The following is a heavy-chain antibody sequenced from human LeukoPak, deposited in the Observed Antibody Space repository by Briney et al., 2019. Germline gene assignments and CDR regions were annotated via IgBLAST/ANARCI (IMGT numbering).Heavy chain of an antibody. D-gene: IGHD5/OR15-5a*01. J-gene: IGHJ4*02. CDR3: AGYGVYPY. V-gene: IGHV3-48*01. CDR1: GFAVNTYD. Sequence: GGSLRLSCAASGFAVNTYDMHWVRQAPGEGPQWIAYFGIGGTIYYADSVRGRFTISRDSAKNSLYLQMNGLRVDDTAIYYCAGYGVYPYWGQGTPVTVSS. CDR2: FGIGGTI.